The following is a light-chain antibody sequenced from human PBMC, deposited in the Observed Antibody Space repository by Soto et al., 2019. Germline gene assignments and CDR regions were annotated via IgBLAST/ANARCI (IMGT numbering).Light chain of an antibody. CDR1: QSIVTY. CDR2: AAS. CDR3: QQSYSTPPWT. V-gene: IGKV1-39*01. J-gene: IGKJ1*01. Sequence: DIQMTQSPSSLSASVGDRVTITCRASQSIVTYLNWYLQKPGKAPKLLIYAASNLQSGVPSRFSGSGSGKDFTLNIRSLQPEDFANYFCQQSYSTPPWTLGQGTKVDIK.